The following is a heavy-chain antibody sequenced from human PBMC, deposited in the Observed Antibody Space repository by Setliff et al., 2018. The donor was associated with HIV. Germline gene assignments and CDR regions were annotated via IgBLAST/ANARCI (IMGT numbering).Heavy chain of an antibody. CDR3: ARAGTYYYGSGSYYNWFDP. CDR1: GGSISGFY. D-gene: IGHD3-10*01. Sequence: SETLSLTCTVSGGSISGFYWSWIRQSPGNGLEWIGWIYDSGATKYNPSLKSRVTISVDTSKNQFSLKLTSVTAADTAVYYCARAGTYYYGSGSYYNWFDPWGQGTLVTVSS. V-gene: IGHV4-59*01. J-gene: IGHJ5*02. CDR2: IYDSGAT.